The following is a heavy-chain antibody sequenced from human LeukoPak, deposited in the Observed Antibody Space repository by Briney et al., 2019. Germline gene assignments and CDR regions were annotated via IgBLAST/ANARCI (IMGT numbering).Heavy chain of an antibody. D-gene: IGHD5-18*01. CDR3: ARVRVGYSYGYFDY. V-gene: IGHV1-69*13. J-gene: IGHJ4*02. CDR1: GYTFTSYG. CDR2: IIPIFGTA. Sequence: GASVTVSFKASGYTFTSYGISWVRQAPGQGLEWMGGIIPIFGTANYAQKFQGRVTITADESTSTAYMELSSLRSEDTAVYYCARVRVGYSYGYFDYWGQGTLVTVSS.